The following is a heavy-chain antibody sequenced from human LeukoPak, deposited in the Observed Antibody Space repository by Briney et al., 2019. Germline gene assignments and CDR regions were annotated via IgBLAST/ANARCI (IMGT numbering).Heavy chain of an antibody. J-gene: IGHJ4*02. V-gene: IGHV3-23*01. CDR1: GSIPFNSYS. CDR2: ITSSGETT. Sequence: GGSLRLSCAASGSIPFNSYSMSWVRQAPGKGLEWVSAITSSGETTYYADSVKGRFTISRDNSKNMVYLQMNCLRAEDAATYYCAKMQGYFDYWGRGSLVTVSS. CDR3: AKMQGYFDY.